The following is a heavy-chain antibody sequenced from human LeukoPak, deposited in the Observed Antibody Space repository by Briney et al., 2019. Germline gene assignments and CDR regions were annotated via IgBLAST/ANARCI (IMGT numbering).Heavy chain of an antibody. CDR2: ISYDGSNK. J-gene: IGHJ4*02. Sequence: GGSLRLSCAASGFTFSSYAMHWVRQAPGKGLEWVAFISYDGSNKYYADSVKGRFTISRDNSKNTLYLQMNSLRAEDTAVYYCARDGPPYDSSGYYSFDYWGQGTLVTVSS. CDR3: ARDGPPYDSSGYYSFDY. V-gene: IGHV3-30-3*01. D-gene: IGHD3-22*01. CDR1: GFTFSSYA.